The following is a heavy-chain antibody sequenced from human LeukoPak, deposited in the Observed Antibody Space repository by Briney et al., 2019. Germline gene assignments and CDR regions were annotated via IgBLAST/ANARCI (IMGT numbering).Heavy chain of an antibody. CDR1: GGSVSSGSYY. CDR2: IYYSGST. Sequence: SETLSLTCTVSGGSVSSGSYYWSWIRQPPGKGLEWIGYIYYSGSTNYNPSLKSRVTLSVDTSKNQFSLKLSSVTAADPARYYCARGFGYCSSTSCYGGGGDYWGQGTLVTVSS. J-gene: IGHJ4*02. V-gene: IGHV4-61*01. CDR3: ARGFGYCSSTSCYGGGGDY. D-gene: IGHD2-2*03.